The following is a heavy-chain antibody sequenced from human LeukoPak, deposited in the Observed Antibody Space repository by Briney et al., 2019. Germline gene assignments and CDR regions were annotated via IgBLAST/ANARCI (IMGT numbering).Heavy chain of an antibody. CDR3: AKETRITMIVVVITTSGGYFDY. Sequence: GGSLRLSCAASGFTFSSYAMSWVRQAPGKGLEWVSAISGSGGSTYYADSVKGRFTISRDNSKNTLYLQMNSLRAEDTAVYYCAKETRITMIVVVITTSGGYFDYWGQGTLVTVSS. V-gene: IGHV3-23*01. D-gene: IGHD3-22*01. CDR2: ISGSGGST. J-gene: IGHJ4*02. CDR1: GFTFSSYA.